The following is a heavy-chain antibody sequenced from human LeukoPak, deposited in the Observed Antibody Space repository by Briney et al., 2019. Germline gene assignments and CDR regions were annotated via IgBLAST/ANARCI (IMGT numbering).Heavy chain of an antibody. CDR1: GGTFSSHA. CDR2: ISAYNGNT. CDR3: ARGVGCSGGSCYFDY. J-gene: IGHJ4*02. Sequence: GASVKVSCKASGGTFSSHAISWVRQAPGQGLEWMGWISAYNGNTNYAQKLQGRVTMTTDTSTSTAYMELRSLRSDDTAVYYCARGVGCSGGSCYFDYWGQGTLVTVSS. D-gene: IGHD2-15*01. V-gene: IGHV1-18*01.